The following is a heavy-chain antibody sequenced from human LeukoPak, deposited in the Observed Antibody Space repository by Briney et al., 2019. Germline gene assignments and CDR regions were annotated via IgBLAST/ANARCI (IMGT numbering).Heavy chain of an antibody. D-gene: IGHD5-18*01. Sequence: SETLSLTCTVSGGSISSSSYYWGWIRQPPGKGLEWIGSIYYSGSTYYNPSLKSRVTISVDTSKNQFSLKLSSVTAADTAVYYCARPGGDSYEPSFDYCGQGNLVTVSS. V-gene: IGHV4-39*01. J-gene: IGHJ4*02. CDR2: IYYSGST. CDR1: GGSISSSSYY. CDR3: ARPGGDSYEPSFDY.